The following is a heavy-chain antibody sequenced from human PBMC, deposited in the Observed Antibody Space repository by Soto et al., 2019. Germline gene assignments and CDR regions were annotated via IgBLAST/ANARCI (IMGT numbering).Heavy chain of an antibody. CDR2: IILAVGTP. Sequence: QVLLVQSGAEMKQPGSSVSVSCKASGDSFTNYAFTWVRQAPGQGPEWLGGIILAVGTPHYSQRFQGRLTIAAGELSSTVYMELGSLRLDETAVYYCGRYCTNTKCRGGYYLDLWGQGTLLTVSS. CDR1: GDSFTNYA. J-gene: IGHJ5*02. CDR3: GRYCTNTKCRGGYYLDL. V-gene: IGHV1-69*01. D-gene: IGHD2-8*01.